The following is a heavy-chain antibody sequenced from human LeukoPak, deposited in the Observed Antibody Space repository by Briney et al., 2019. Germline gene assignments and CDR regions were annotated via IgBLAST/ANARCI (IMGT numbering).Heavy chain of an antibody. CDR2: IWYDGSNK. J-gene: IGHJ6*04. Sequence: GGSLRLSCAASGFTFSSYGMHWVRQAPGKGLEGGAVIWYDGSNKYYADSVKGRFTISRDNSKNTLYLQMKSLRAEDTAVYYCARAGIAAAGSYYYYGMDVWGKGPTVTVSS. CDR3: ARAGIAAAGSYYYYGMDV. CDR1: GFTFSSYG. D-gene: IGHD6-13*01. V-gene: IGHV3-33*01.